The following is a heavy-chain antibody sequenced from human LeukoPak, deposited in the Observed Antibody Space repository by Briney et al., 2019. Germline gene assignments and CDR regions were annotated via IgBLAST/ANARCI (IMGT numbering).Heavy chain of an antibody. D-gene: IGHD2-2*01. CDR2: IYYSGTT. CDR1: GGSISSYY. V-gene: IGHV4-59*12. Sequence: SETLSLTCTVSGGSISSYYWSWIRQPPGMGLEWIGYIYYSGTTNYNSSLKSRVTISVDTSKNQFSLKLSSVTAADTAVYYCARGRNQKNRIVVPAATRGAFDIWGQGTMVTVSS. J-gene: IGHJ3*02. CDR3: ARGRNQKNRIVVPAATRGAFDI.